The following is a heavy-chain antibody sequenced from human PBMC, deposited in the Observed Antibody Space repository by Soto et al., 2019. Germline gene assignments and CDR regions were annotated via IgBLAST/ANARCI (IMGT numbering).Heavy chain of an antibody. J-gene: IGHJ6*02. CDR2: IIPIFGTA. CDR1: GGTFSSYA. D-gene: IGHD1-26*01. V-gene: IGHV1-69*13. CDR3: APKSGDSYGMDV. Sequence: GASVKVSCKASGGTFSSYAISWVRQAPGQGLEWMGGIIPIFGTANYAQKFQGRVTMTADESTSTAYMELSSLRSEDAAVYYCAPKSGDSYGMDVWGQGTAVTVSS.